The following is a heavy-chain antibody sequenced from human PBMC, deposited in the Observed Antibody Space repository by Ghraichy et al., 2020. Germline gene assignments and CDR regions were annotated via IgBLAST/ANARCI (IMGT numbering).Heavy chain of an antibody. J-gene: IGHJ4*02. CDR2: ISGGNSNT. Sequence: GGSLRLSCAASGFAFTTYAMSWVRQAPGKGLEWVSAISGGNSNTYYSDSVKGRLTISRDNSKNALYLQMNSLRVEDTAVYYCARVAGIHDCWSGYYIGVLRSGFFDYWGQGSLVTVSS. D-gene: IGHD3-3*01. CDR3: ARVAGIHDCWSGYYIGVLRSGFFDY. V-gene: IGHV3-23*01. CDR1: GFAFTTYA.